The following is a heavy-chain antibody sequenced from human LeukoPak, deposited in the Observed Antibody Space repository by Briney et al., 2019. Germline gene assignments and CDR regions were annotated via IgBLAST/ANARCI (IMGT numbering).Heavy chain of an antibody. J-gene: IGHJ4*02. CDR1: GFTFSSYG. CDR2: ISYDGSNK. V-gene: IGHV3-30*18. CDR3: AKDSLRLWFGESPDY. Sequence: GGSLRLSCAASGFTFSSYGMHWVRQAPGKGLEWVAVISYDGSNKYYADSVKGRFTISRDNSKNTLYLQMNSLRAEDTAVYYCAKDSLRLWFGESPDYWGQGALVTVSS. D-gene: IGHD3-10*01.